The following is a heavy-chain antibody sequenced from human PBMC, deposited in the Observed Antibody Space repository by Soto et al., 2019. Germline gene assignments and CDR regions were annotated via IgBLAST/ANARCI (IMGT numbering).Heavy chain of an antibody. CDR3: AREVPATVTTYYYDY. D-gene: IGHD4-17*01. J-gene: IGHJ4*02. Sequence: GGSLRLSCAASGFTFSSYWMHWVRQAPGKGLVWVSRINSDGSSTSYADSVKGRFTISRDNAKNTLYLQMNSLRAEDTAVYYCAREVPATVTTYYYDYWGQGTLVTVSS. CDR1: GFTFSSYW. CDR2: INSDGSST. V-gene: IGHV3-74*01.